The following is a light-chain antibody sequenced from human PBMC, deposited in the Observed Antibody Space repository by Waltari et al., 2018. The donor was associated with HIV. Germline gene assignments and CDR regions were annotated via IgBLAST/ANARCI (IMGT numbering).Light chain of an antibody. J-gene: IGLJ3*02. V-gene: IGLV1-40*01. CDR1: SHNTPTNYD. Sequence: QSVLTQPPSVSGAPGQNVTVSCTGTSHNTPTNYDVHWYQFLPGEVPKLLIHGNPIRPAGVPGRFSGSSSGTSASLAITGLQPADEADYYCQSYDNTVKGWVFGGGTRVTV. CDR3: QSYDNTVKGWV. CDR2: GNP.